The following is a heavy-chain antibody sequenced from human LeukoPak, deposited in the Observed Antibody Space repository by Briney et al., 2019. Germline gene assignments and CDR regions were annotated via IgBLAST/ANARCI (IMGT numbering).Heavy chain of an antibody. D-gene: IGHD5-18*01. CDR1: GFTFTSSA. CDR2: INGNGGRT. CDR3: ASIQIWLANAFDG. Sequence: GGSLRLSCAASGFTFTSSAMGWGPRGPGRGLGGGSSINGNGGRTYSADPVKGRFTISSDNSNNTLYLQMNSLRAEDTAVYYCASIQIWLANAFDGWGQGTLVTVSS. J-gene: IGHJ3*01. V-gene: IGHV3-23*01.